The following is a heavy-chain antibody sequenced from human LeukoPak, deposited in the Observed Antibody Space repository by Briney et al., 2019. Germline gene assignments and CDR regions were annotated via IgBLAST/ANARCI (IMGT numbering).Heavy chain of an antibody. CDR3: ARVTGGYYYYYYYMDV. CDR2: INHSGST. Sequence: SETLSLTCAVDGGSFSGHYWTWIRQPPGKGLERIGEINHSGSTNYNPSLKSRVIISVDTSKNQFSLKLISVTAADTAVYYCARVTGGYYYYYYYMDVWGKGTTVTVFS. V-gene: IGHV4-34*01. J-gene: IGHJ6*03. D-gene: IGHD3-10*01. CDR1: GGSFSGHY.